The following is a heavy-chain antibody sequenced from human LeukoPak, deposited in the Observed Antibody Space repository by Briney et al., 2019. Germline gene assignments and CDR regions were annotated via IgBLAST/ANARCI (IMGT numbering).Heavy chain of an antibody. CDR3: ARESYYDFWSFRGFDY. CDR1: GFTFSSYW. CDR2: IKQDGSEK. D-gene: IGHD3-3*01. Sequence: GGSLRLSCAASGFTFSSYWMSWVRQAPGKGLEWVANIKQDGSEKYYVDSVKGRFTISRDNAKNSLYLQMNSLRAEDTAVYYCARESYYDFWSFRGFDYWGQGTLVTVSS. J-gene: IGHJ4*02. V-gene: IGHV3-7*01.